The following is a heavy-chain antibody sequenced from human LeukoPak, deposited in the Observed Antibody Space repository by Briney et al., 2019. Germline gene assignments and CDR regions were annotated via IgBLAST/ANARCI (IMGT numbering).Heavy chain of an antibody. J-gene: IGHJ4*02. CDR2: ITSGGGT. CDR3: AKSVGSGSYYNNDC. V-gene: IGHV3-23*01. D-gene: IGHD3-10*01. Sequence: GGSLRLSCAASGFTFSSYAMTWVRQAPGQGLEWVSGITSGGGTYYADSVKGRFTISRDNSKNTLYVQMNSLSAEDTALYYCAKSVGSGSYYNNDCWGQGTLVTVSS. CDR1: GFTFSSYA.